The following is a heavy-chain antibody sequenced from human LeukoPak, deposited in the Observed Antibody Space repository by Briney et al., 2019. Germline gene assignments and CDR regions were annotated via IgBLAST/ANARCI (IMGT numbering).Heavy chain of an antibody. CDR3: ARDPKAYCGGDCYSRISPAGAFDI. Sequence: SETLSLTCTVSGGSISSYYWSWIRQPPGKGLEWIGSIYHSGSTYYNPSLKSRVTISVDTSKNQFSLKLSSVTAADTAVYYCARDPKAYCGGDCYSRISPAGAFDIWGQGTLVTVSS. CDR1: GGSISSYY. V-gene: IGHV4-38-2*02. J-gene: IGHJ4*02. CDR2: IYHSGST. D-gene: IGHD2-21*02.